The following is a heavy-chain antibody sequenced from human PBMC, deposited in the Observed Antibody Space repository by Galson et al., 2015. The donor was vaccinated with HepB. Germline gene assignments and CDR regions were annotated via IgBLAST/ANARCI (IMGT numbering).Heavy chain of an antibody. CDR1: GGSLSDYY. CDR2: INYRGST. CDR3: AREIRDWFDP. J-gene: IGHJ5*02. V-gene: IGHV4-34*01. Sequence: ETLSLTCTVYGGSLSDYYWSWIRQSPGKGLEWIGEINYRGSTNYNPSLKSRLTMSVDPSRNQFSLKLSSVTAADTAVFYCAREIRDWFDPWGQGTLVIVSS.